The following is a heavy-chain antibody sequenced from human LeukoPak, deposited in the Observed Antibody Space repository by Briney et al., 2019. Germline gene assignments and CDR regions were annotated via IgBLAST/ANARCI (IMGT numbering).Heavy chain of an antibody. CDR2: IYSGGNT. D-gene: IGHD2-2*01. CDR1: GFTISSNY. Sequence: PGGSLRLSCAASGFTISSNYMSWVRQAPGKGLEWVSVIYSGGNTYYADPVKGRFTISRDNSKNTLYLQMNSLRAEDTAVYYCASRSCTTTNCYAVGFDYWGQGTLVTVSS. V-gene: IGHV3-53*01. CDR3: ASRSCTTTNCYAVGFDY. J-gene: IGHJ4*02.